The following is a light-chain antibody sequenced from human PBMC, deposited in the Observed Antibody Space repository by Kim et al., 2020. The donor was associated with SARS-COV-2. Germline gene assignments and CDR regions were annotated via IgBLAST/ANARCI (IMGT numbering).Light chain of an antibody. J-gene: IGLJ3*02. Sequence: GQKVTFSCSGSSSNIGNNYVSWYQQLPGTAPKLLIYDNNKRPSGIPDRFSGSKSGTSATLGITGLQTGDEADYYCGTWDSSLSAWVFGEGTQLTVL. CDR1: SSNIGNNY. CDR3: GTWDSSLSAWV. CDR2: DNN. V-gene: IGLV1-51*01.